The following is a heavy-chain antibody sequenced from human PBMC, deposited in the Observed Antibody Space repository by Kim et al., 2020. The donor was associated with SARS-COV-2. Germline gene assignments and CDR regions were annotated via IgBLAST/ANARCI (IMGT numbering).Heavy chain of an antibody. V-gene: IGHV3-48*03. CDR1: GFTFSSFS. CDR3: ARDLKYAFDY. J-gene: IGHJ4*02. Sequence: GGSLRLSCAASGFTFSSFSMNWVRLSPGKGLEWISYISAGGNIIDYADSVEGRFTISRDDAKNSLYLQMNSLRGEDTAIYYCARDLKYAFDYWGQGTLVTVSS. D-gene: IGHD2-2*01. CDR2: ISAGGNII.